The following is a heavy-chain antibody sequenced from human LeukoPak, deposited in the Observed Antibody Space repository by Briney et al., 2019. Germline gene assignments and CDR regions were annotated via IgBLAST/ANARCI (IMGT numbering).Heavy chain of an antibody. CDR1: GYTFTSYD. V-gene: IGHV1-8*03. CDR3: ARGRHRAARYYFDY. D-gene: IGHD6-6*01. J-gene: IGHJ4*02. CDR2: MNPSSGNT. Sequence: ASVKVSCKASGYTFTSYDINWVRQATGHGLEWMGWMNPSSGNTGYAQKFQDRVTITRNTSISTAYMELSSLRAEDTAVYYCARGRHRAARYYFDYWGQGTLVTVPS.